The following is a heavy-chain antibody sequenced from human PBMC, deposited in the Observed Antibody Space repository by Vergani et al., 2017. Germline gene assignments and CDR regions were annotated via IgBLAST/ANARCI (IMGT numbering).Heavy chain of an antibody. V-gene: IGHV4-38-2*01. CDR3: ARSQGDYWYFDL. CDR1: GYSIGSGFY. J-gene: IGHJ2*01. D-gene: IGHD2-21*01. CDR2: IHNSGKT. Sequence: QVRLEESGPGLVKPSETLSLTCSVSGYSIGSGFYWAWIRQSPGEGLQWLTSIHNSGKTYHNPSLKSRVPVSLDTSKNRFSLNLTSVTATATAVYYCARSQGDYWYFDLWGPGSLVTVSS.